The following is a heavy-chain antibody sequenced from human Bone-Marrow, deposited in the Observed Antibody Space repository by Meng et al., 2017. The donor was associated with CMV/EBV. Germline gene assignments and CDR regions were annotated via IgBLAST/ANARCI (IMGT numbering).Heavy chain of an antibody. Sequence: GASFSGYYWSWIRQPPGKGLEWIGEINHSGSTNYNPSLKSRVTISVDTSKNQFSLKLSSVTAADTAVYYCARGGYCSTSCYYNWFDPWGQGTLVTVSS. CDR1: GASFSGYY. CDR3: ARGGYCSTSCYYNWFDP. CDR2: INHSGST. D-gene: IGHD2-2*01. J-gene: IGHJ5*02. V-gene: IGHV4-34*01.